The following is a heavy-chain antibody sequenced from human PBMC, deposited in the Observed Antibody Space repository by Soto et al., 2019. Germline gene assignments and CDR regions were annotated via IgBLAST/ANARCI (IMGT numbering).Heavy chain of an antibody. D-gene: IGHD4-17*01. CDR3: ARDEFGDPGVY. Sequence: ASVKVSCKASGYTFTTYYIHWVRQAPGQGLEWMGNINPSGGATGYAQKFQGRVTMTRDTSTSTVYMELSSLRSDDTAVYYCARDEFGDPGVYWGQGTLVTVSS. CDR1: GYTFTTYY. V-gene: IGHV1-46*01. J-gene: IGHJ4*02. CDR2: INPSGGAT.